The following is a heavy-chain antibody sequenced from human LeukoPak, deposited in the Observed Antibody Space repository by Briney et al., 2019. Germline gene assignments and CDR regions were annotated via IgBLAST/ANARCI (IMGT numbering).Heavy chain of an antibody. CDR3: APRTGYSSSWVDY. Sequence: GGSLRLSCAASGFTFSSYAMSWVCQAPGKGLEWVSAISGSGGSTYYADSVKGRFTISRDNSKNTLYLQMNSLRAEDTAVYYCAPRTGYSSSWVDYWGQGTLVTVSS. V-gene: IGHV3-23*01. CDR2: ISGSGGST. CDR1: GFTFSSYA. J-gene: IGHJ4*02. D-gene: IGHD6-13*01.